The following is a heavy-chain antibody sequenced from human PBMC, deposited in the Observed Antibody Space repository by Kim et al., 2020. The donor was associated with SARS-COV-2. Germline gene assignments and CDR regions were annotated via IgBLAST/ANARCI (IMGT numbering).Heavy chain of an antibody. CDR1: GFTLDDFA. CDR2: ISWNSDNI. V-gene: IGHV3-9*01. Sequence: GGSLRLSCAASGFTLDDFAMHWVRQAPGKGLEWVSGISWNSDNIAYADSVKGRFTISRDNAKNSLYLQMNNLRAEDTALYYCATTILLYCSGYRCQTRGFGSWGQEPWSPSPQ. D-gene: IGHD2-15*01. J-gene: IGHJ5*01. CDR3: ATTILLYCSGYRCQTRGFGS.